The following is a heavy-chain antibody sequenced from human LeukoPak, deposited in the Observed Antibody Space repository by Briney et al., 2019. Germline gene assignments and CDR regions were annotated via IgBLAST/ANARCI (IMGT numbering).Heavy chain of an antibody. CDR2: INPNSGGT. J-gene: IGHJ4*02. CDR3: ASDPRNIVGATTDDY. D-gene: IGHD1-26*01. Sequence: ASVKVSCKASGYTFTGYYMHWVRQAPGQGLEWMGWINPNSGGTNYAQKFQGRVTMTRDTSISTAYMELSRLRSDDTAVYYCASDPRNIVGATTDDYWGQRTLVTVSS. V-gene: IGHV1-2*02. CDR1: GYTFTGYY.